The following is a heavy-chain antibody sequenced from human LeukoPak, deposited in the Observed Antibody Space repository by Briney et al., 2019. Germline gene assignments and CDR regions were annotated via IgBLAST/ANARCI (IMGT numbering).Heavy chain of an antibody. J-gene: IGHJ6*02. CDR3: AKGRAPPVKLLWFGELYPRYYYYGMDV. D-gene: IGHD3-10*01. V-gene: IGHV3-23*01. Sequence: GGSLRLSCAASGFTFSSYAMSWVRQAPGKGLEWVSAISGSGGSTYYADSVKGRFTISRDNSKNTLYLQMNSLRAEDTAVYYCAKGRAPPVKLLWFGELYPRYYYYGMDVWGQGTTVTVSS. CDR2: ISGSGGST. CDR1: GFTFSSYA.